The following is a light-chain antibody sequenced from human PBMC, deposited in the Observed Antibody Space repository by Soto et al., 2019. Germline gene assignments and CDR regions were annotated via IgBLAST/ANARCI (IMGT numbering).Light chain of an antibody. Sequence: EIFLTQSPATLSLSPGERATLSCRASQSVKSSLAWYQQKPGQAPRLLIYGASTRATGIPARFSGSGSGTEFTLTISSLQSEDSAVYYCQHYNHWLWTFGQGTKVDI. CDR3: QHYNHWLWT. CDR1: QSVKSS. CDR2: GAS. V-gene: IGKV3-15*01. J-gene: IGKJ1*01.